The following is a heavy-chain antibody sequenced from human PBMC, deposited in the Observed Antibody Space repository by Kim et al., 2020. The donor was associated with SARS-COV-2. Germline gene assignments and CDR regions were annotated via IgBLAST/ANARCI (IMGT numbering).Heavy chain of an antibody. CDR3: ARKDCSGGSCAFDP. V-gene: IGHV3-74*01. D-gene: IGHD2-15*01. Sequence: DSLNARFTISRDNAKSALYLHMNSLRAEDTAVYYCARKDCSGGSCAFDPWGQGTLVTVSS. J-gene: IGHJ5*02.